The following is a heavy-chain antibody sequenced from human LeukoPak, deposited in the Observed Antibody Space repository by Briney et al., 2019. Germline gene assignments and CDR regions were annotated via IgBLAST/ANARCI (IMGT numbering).Heavy chain of an antibody. CDR1: GFTFSSYG. CDR2: IRYDGSNK. Sequence: PGGSLRLSCAASGFTFSSYGMHWVRQAPGKGLEWVAFIRYDGSNKYYADSVKGRFTISRDSSKNTLYLQMNSLRAEDTAVYYCAKDVVVVPATQDRNWFDPWGQGTLVTVSS. J-gene: IGHJ5*02. D-gene: IGHD2-15*01. CDR3: AKDVVVVPATQDRNWFDP. V-gene: IGHV3-30*02.